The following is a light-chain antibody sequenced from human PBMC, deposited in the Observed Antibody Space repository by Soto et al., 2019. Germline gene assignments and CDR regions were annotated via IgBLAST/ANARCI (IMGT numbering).Light chain of an antibody. CDR2: ETS. V-gene: IGKV3-11*01. J-gene: IGKJ4*01. CDR1: QSISNY. Sequence: IVLTQSPATLSLSPGERATLSCRASQSISNYLAWYQQKPGQAPRLLIYETSNRATGIPARFSGSGSGTDFTLTISSLEPEDVAVYYCQQRSDWPGLTFGGGTKVEIK. CDR3: QQRSDWPGLT.